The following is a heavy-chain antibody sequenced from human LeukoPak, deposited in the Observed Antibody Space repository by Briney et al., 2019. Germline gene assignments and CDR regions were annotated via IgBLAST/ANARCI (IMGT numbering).Heavy chain of an antibody. D-gene: IGHD6-19*01. CDR3: ARPCWSGSSGRFAAFDI. Sequence: GESLKISCKGSGYSFTSYWIGWVRQMPGKGLEWMGIIYPGHSNTTYSPSFQGKVTISADKSITTAYLQWSSLKASDTAMYYCARPCWSGSSGRFAAFDIWGQGTLVTVS. J-gene: IGHJ3*02. CDR1: GYSFTSYW. CDR2: IYPGHSNT. V-gene: IGHV5-51*01.